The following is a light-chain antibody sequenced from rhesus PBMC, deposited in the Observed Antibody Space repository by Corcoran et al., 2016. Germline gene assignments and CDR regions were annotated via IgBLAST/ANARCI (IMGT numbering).Light chain of an antibody. CDR3: QHGYGTPYS. J-gene: IGKJ2*01. Sequence: DIQMTQSPSSLSASVGDRVTITCRASENVNNYVNWYQQKPGKAPKLLIYKASTLQSGVPSRFSGSGSGTDYTFTISRLQPEDVATYYCQHGYGTPYSFGQGTKVEIK. CDR1: ENVNNY. CDR2: KAS. V-gene: IGKV1-74*01.